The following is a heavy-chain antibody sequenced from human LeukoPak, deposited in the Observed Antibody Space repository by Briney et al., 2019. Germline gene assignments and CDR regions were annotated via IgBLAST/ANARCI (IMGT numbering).Heavy chain of an antibody. V-gene: IGHV4-59*01. CDR2: ISYSGSP. J-gene: IGHJ5*02. CDR3: ARDSTEDRAMAFWA. Sequence: SETLSLTCTVSGGSISNYYWSWIRQPPGKGLEWIGYISYSGSPTYNPSLRSRVTISVDTSKNQFSLKVTSVTAADTAVYYCARDSTEDRAMAFWAWGQGTLVTVSS. D-gene: IGHD5-18*01. CDR1: GGSISNYY.